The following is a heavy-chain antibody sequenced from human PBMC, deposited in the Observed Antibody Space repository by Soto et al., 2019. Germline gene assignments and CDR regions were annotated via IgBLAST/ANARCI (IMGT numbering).Heavy chain of an antibody. CDR2: IIPIFGTA. D-gene: IGHD3-3*01. CDR3: ARGGYDFWSGPLAGYGMDV. J-gene: IGHJ6*02. V-gene: IGHV1-69*13. CDR1: GGTFSSYT. Sequence: ASVKVSCKASGGTFSSYTISWVRQAPGQGLEWMGGIIPIFGTANYAQKFQGRVTITADESTSTAYMELSSLRSEDTAVYYCARGGYDFWSGPLAGYGMDVWGQGTTVTVSS.